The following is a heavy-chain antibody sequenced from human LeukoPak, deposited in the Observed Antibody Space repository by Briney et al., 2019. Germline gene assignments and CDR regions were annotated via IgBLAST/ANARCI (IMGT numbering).Heavy chain of an antibody. J-gene: IGHJ4*02. CDR2: INPSSGSR. D-gene: IGHD3-9*01. Sequence: ASVKVSCKASGYTFTSYYMHWVRQAPGQGLEWMGIINPSSGSRSYAQKFQGRVTMTRDTSTSTVYMELSSLRSEDTAVYYCARDGGGYDILTGYSRRPKYYFDYWGQGTLVTVSS. V-gene: IGHV1-46*01. CDR3: ARDGGGYDILTGYSRRPKYYFDY. CDR1: GYTFTSYY.